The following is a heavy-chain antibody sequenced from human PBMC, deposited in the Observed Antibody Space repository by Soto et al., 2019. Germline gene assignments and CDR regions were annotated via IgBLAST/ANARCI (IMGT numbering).Heavy chain of an antibody. CDR1: GFTFDDYG. J-gene: IGHJ4*02. CDR3: ARDQYYGSGSYYTNDY. CDR2: INWNGGST. Sequence: PGGSLRLSCAASGFTFDDYGMSWVRQAPGKGLEWVSGINWNGGSTGYADSVKGRFTISRDNAKNSLYLQMNSLRAEDTALYYCARDQYYGSGSYYTNDYWGQGTLVTVSS. D-gene: IGHD3-10*01. V-gene: IGHV3-20*04.